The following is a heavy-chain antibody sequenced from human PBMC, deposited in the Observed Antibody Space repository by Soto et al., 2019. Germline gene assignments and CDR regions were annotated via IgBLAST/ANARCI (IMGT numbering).Heavy chain of an antibody. CDR2: INPGNGNT. Sequence: QVQLVQSGAEVKKPGASVKVSCKASGYTFTSYGMNWVRQAPGRGLEWMGWINPGNGNTKYSQKFQGRVIIVRDTSASTAYMELSSLRSEDTAVYYCARGGYFDSSNYLAYWGLGTLVTVSS. V-gene: IGHV1-3*01. J-gene: IGHJ4*02. D-gene: IGHD3-22*01. CDR3: ARGGYFDSSNYLAY. CDR1: GYTFTSYG.